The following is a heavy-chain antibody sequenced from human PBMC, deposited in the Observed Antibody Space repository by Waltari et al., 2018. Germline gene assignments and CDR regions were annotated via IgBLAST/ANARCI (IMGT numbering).Heavy chain of an antibody. D-gene: IGHD1-26*01. CDR3: ARHVGDATTFDY. V-gene: IGHV4-39*01. J-gene: IGHJ4*02. CDR1: GGSISTSSYY. CDR2: IHYSGST. Sequence: QLQLQESGPGLVKPSETLSLTCSVSGGSISTSSYYWGWIRQPPGKGLEWIGSIHYSGSTYYNPSLKSRVTISVDTSKNQFSLRLTSVTAADTAVYYCARHVGDATTFDYWGQGTLVTVSS.